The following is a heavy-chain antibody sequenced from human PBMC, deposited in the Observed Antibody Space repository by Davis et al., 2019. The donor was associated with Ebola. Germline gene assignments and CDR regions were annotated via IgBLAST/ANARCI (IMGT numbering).Heavy chain of an antibody. Sequence: GGSLRLSCPASGFIVSDKYMSWVRQAPGKGPEWVSVLYRDGRTYYADSVKGRFTISRDNSKNMLYLQMNSLTAEDTAVYYCARHASGDFWYFGLWGRGTRVTVSS. D-gene: IGHD4-17*01. CDR2: LYRDGRT. CDR3: ARHASGDFWYFGL. J-gene: IGHJ2*01. CDR1: GFIVSDKY. V-gene: IGHV3-53*01.